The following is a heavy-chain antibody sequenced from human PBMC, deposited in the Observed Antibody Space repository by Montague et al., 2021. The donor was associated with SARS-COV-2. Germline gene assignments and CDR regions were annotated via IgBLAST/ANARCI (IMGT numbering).Heavy chain of an antibody. Sequence: SLRLSCAASGVTFSSYGMHWVRQAPGKGLEWVAVIWYDGSNKCYADSVKGRFTISRDNSKNTLYLQMNSLRAEDTAVYYCAKPFYDYIWGSYRQTGYFDYWGQGTLVTVSS. CDR3: AKPFYDYIWGSYRQTGYFDY. D-gene: IGHD3-16*02. V-gene: IGHV3-33*06. CDR2: IWYDGSNK. CDR1: GVTFSSYG. J-gene: IGHJ4*02.